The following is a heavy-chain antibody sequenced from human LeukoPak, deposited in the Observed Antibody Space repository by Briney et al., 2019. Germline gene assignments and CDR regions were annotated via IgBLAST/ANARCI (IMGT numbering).Heavy chain of an antibody. Sequence: ASVKVSCKACGYTFTSYGISWVRQAPGQGLEWMGWISAYNGNTNYAQKLQGGVTMTTDTTSSSAYMELRSLRSNDTAEYYCARDLLSYGMDVWGQGTTVTVSS. J-gene: IGHJ6*02. D-gene: IGHD2-21*01. CDR3: ARDLLSYGMDV. CDR2: ISAYNGNT. V-gene: IGHV1-18*01. CDR1: GYTFTSYG.